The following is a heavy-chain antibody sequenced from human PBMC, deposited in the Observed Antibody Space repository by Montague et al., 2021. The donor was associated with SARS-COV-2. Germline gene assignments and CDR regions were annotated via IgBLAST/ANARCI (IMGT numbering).Heavy chain of an antibody. CDR1: GGSFSGYY. D-gene: IGHD3-10*01. J-gene: IGHJ6*03. CDR2: INHGGST. CDR3: ARLRDGVVPSPILGVGPYYSYYYMDV. Sequence: SETLSLTCAVHGGSFSGYYWNWIRQPPGKGLGWIGEINHGGSTKYSPSLKSRLTISADTSKNQFSLKLTSVAAADTAVYYCARLRDGVVPSPILGVGPYYSYYYMDVWGRGTPVTVSS. V-gene: IGHV4-34*01.